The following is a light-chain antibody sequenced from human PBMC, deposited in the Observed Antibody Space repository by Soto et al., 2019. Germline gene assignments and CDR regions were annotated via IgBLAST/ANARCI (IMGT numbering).Light chain of an antibody. CDR2: GAS. CDR1: QSVSSSY. V-gene: IGKV3-20*01. J-gene: IGKJ1*01. CDR3: QQYGSSPPWT. Sequence: EIVLTQSPGTLSLSPGERATLSCRASQSVSSSYLAWYQQKPGQAPRLLIYGASIRATGIPDRSSGSESGTDFTLTISRLEPEDFAVYYCQQYGSSPPWTFGQGPKVEIK.